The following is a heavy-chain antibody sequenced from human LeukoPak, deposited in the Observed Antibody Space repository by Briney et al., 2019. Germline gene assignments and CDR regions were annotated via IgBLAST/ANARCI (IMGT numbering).Heavy chain of an antibody. CDR1: GFTFSSYA. Sequence: GGSLRLSCAASGFTFSSYAMHWVRQAPGKGLEWVAVISYDGSNKYYADSVKGRFTISRDISKNTLYLQMNSLRAEDTAVYYCATTTYSSSWYYFDYWGQGTLVTVSS. CDR2: ISYDGSNK. D-gene: IGHD6-13*01. J-gene: IGHJ4*02. CDR3: ATTTYSSSWYYFDY. V-gene: IGHV3-30-3*01.